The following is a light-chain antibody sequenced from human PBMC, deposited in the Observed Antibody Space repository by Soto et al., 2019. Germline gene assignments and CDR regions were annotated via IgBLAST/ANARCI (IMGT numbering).Light chain of an antibody. V-gene: IGKV3D-15*01. CDR2: YVS. CDR1: QSDGNF. Sequence: EIDMMQQSASPLASPGEKTSPSSRASQSDGNFLAWYQQKPGQAPRLLIYYVSTRATGIPARFSGSGSGTEFTLTINSLQSEDSAVYYCQQHNQWPITFGQGTRLEI. J-gene: IGKJ5*01. CDR3: QQHNQWPIT.